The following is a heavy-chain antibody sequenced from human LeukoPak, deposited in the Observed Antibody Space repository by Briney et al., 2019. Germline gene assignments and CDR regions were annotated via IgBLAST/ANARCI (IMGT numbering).Heavy chain of an antibody. CDR1: GGSMSNYY. Sequence: PSETLSLTCTVSGGSMSNYYWSWIRQPAGKGLEWIGRIYSSGSINYNPSRKSRVTMSVGTSKNQFSLKVSSVTAADTAIYYCARDLAGDLGYWGQGTLVTVSS. CDR2: IYSSGSI. V-gene: IGHV4-4*07. CDR3: ARDLAGDLGY. D-gene: IGHD6-19*01. J-gene: IGHJ4*02.